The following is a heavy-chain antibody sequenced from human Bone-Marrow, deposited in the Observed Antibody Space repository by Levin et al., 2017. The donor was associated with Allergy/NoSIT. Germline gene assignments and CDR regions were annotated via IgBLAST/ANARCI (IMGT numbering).Heavy chain of an antibody. Sequence: GESLKISCRTSGYSFANSWIDWVRQMPGKGLEWIGTIYPDDSDTRYSPSFQGQVTISADTSLNPAYLQWSGLKASEGALYYCARRVATSTADAFDIWGLGTLVTVSS. D-gene: IGHD1-26*01. V-gene: IGHV5-51*01. J-gene: IGHJ3*02. CDR2: IYPDDSDT. CDR1: GYSFANSW. CDR3: ARRVATSTADAFDI.